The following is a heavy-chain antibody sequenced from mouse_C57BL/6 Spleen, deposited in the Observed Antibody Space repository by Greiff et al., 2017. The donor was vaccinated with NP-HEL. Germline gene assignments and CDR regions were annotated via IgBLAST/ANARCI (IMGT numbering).Heavy chain of an antibody. J-gene: IGHJ3*01. Sequence: VQLQQSGAELVKPGASVKLSCTASGFNIKDYYMHWVKQRTEQGLEWIGRIDPEDSETKYAPKFQGKATITADTSSNTAYLQLSSLTSEDTAVYYCVHYYGSSRPFAYWGQGTLVTVSA. D-gene: IGHD1-1*01. CDR1: GFNIKDYY. CDR2: IDPEDSET. V-gene: IGHV14-2*01. CDR3: VHYYGSSRPFAY.